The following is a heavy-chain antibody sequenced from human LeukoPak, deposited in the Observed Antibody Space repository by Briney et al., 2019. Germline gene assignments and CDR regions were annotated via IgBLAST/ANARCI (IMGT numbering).Heavy chain of an antibody. Sequence: WASVKVSCKASGGTFSSYAISWVRQAPGQGLEWMGRIIPILGIANYAQKFQGRVTMTTDTSTSTAYMELRSLRSDDTAVYYCARTPGRQRVNWFDPWGQGTLVTVSS. CDR2: IIPILGIA. V-gene: IGHV1-69*04. D-gene: IGHD6-25*01. CDR3: ARTPGRQRVNWFDP. J-gene: IGHJ5*02. CDR1: GGTFSSYA.